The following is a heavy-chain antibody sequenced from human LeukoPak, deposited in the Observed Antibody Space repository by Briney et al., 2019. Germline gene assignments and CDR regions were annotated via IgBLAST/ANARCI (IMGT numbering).Heavy chain of an antibody. CDR3: AREEEYSSSLRYFQH. D-gene: IGHD6-13*01. CDR1: GFTVSSNY. J-gene: IGHJ1*01. CDR2: IYSGGST. Sequence: PGGSLRLSCAASGFTVSSNYMSWVRRAPGKGLEWVSVIYSGGSTYYADSVKGRFTISRDNSKNTLYLQMNSLRAEDTAVYYCAREEEYSSSLRYFQHWGQGTLVTVSS. V-gene: IGHV3-53*01.